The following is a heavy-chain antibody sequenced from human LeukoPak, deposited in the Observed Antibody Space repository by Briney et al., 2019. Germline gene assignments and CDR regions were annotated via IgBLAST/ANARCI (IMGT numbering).Heavy chain of an antibody. CDR3: SRGASSSGYSSSWLSYFDY. V-gene: IGHV4-59*01. CDR1: GGSISSYY. CDR2: IHYSGST. J-gene: IGHJ4*02. Sequence: SETLSLTCTVSGGSISSYYWSWIRQPPGKGLEWLGYIHYSGSTKYNPSLKSRVTISVDTSKNQFSLKLSSVTAADTAVYYCSRGASSSGYSSSWLSYFDYWGQGTLVTVSS. D-gene: IGHD6-13*01.